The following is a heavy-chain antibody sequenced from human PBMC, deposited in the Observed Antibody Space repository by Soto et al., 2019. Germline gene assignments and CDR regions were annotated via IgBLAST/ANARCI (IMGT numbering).Heavy chain of an antibody. Sequence: ASVKVSCKASGYTFTGYYMHWVRQAPGQGLEWMGWINPNSGGTNYAQKFQGRVTMTRDASISTAYMELSRLRSDDTAVYYCAREVSDYDFWSGRLGNYYYYYGMDVWGQGTTVTVSS. CDR1: GYTFTGYY. J-gene: IGHJ6*02. CDR2: INPNSGGT. V-gene: IGHV1-2*02. CDR3: AREVSDYDFWSGRLGNYYYYYGMDV. D-gene: IGHD3-3*01.